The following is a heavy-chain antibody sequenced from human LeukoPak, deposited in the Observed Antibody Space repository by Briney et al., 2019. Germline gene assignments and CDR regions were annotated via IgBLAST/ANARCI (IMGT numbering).Heavy chain of an antibody. Sequence: SETLSRTCTVSGCSISSYYWSWVRQPPGKGLEWIGYIYYSGSTNYNPSLKSRVTISVNTSKNQFSLKLSSVTGADTAVYYCARVGYSRSWYLAGWGQGSLVTVSS. J-gene: IGHJ4*02. D-gene: IGHD6-13*01. CDR2: IYYSGST. CDR1: GCSISSYY. V-gene: IGHV4-59*01. CDR3: ARVGYSRSWYLAG.